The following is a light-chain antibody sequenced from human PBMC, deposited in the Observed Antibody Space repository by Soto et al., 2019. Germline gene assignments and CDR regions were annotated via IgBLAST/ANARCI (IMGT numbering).Light chain of an antibody. CDR2: DAL. V-gene: IGKV3-11*01. Sequence: EIVLTQSPATLSLSPGERATLSCRASQSSGTSLDWYQQIPGQIARLLIFDALDRATGMPARFSGSGSGTDFTLTISNLEPDDFAVYYCQQRSQWPLTFGGGTKVEIK. J-gene: IGKJ4*01. CDR1: QSSGTS. CDR3: QQRSQWPLT.